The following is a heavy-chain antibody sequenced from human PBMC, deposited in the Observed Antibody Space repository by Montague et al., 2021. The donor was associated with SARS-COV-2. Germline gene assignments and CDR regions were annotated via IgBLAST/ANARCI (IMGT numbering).Heavy chain of an antibody. J-gene: IGHJ5*02. D-gene: IGHD3-16*01. CDR2: MYDSGSN. CDR1: GDSMNSNSDD. V-gene: IGHV4-39*01. CDR3: VRRSRLHFGELTPIDP. Sequence: SETLSLTCTVSGDSMNSNSDDWGWIRQLPGKGLEWIGTMYDSGSNYYNPTLKSRASIFVDTSSNQFFLKLNSVTAADTAVYYCVRRSRLHFGELTPIDPWGQGTLVTVSS.